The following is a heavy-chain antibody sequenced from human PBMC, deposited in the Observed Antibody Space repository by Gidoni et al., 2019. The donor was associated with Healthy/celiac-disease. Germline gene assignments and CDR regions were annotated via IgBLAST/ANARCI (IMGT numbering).Heavy chain of an antibody. CDR1: GGSISSYY. CDR2: IYYSGST. D-gene: IGHD6-6*01. Sequence: VPLPGSGPGLGKASETLSLPPTFSGGSISSYYWRWIRQPPGKGLEWIGYIYYSGSTNYNPSLKSRVTISVDTSKNQFSLKLSSVTAADTAVYYCARGFRTARLFDYWGQGTLVTVSS. J-gene: IGHJ4*02. CDR3: ARGFRTARLFDY. V-gene: IGHV4-59*01.